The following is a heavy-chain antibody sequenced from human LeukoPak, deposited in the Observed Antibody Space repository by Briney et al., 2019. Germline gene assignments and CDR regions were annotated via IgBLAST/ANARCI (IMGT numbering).Heavy chain of an antibody. Sequence: GGSLRLSCAASGFTFSSYGMHWVRQAPGKGLEWVAFIRYDGSNKYYADSVKGRFTISRNNSKNTLYLQMNSLRAEDTAVYYCAKDSGDYGGIYYYYMDVWGKGTTVTISS. V-gene: IGHV3-30*02. CDR3: AKDSGDYGGIYYYYMDV. CDR2: IRYDGSNK. J-gene: IGHJ6*03. CDR1: GFTFSSYG. D-gene: IGHD4-23*01.